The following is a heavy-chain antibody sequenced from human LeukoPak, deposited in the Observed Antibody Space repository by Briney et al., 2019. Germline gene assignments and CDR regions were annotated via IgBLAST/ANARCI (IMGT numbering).Heavy chain of an antibody. V-gene: IGHV1-2*02. J-gene: IGHJ3*02. Sequence: ASVKVSCEASGYTFTGYYMHWVRQAPGQGLEWMGWINPNSGGTNYAQKFQGRVTMTRDTSISTAYMELSRLRSDDTAVYYCAKDIRALEWLDAFDIWGQGTMVTVSS. CDR2: INPNSGGT. D-gene: IGHD3-3*01. CDR1: GYTFTGYY. CDR3: AKDIRALEWLDAFDI.